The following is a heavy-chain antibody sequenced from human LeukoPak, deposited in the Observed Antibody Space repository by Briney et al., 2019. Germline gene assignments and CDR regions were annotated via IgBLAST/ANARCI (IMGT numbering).Heavy chain of an antibody. CDR2: INHSGST. CDR3: ARGRGGYCSSTSCYRIDP. Sequence: PPETLSLTCAVYGGSFSGYYWSWIRQPPGKGLEWIGEINHSGSTNYNPSLKSRVTISVDTSKNQFSLKLSSVTAADTAVYYCARGRGGYCSSTSCYRIDPWGQGTLVTVSS. D-gene: IGHD2-2*01. J-gene: IGHJ5*02. V-gene: IGHV4-34*01. CDR1: GGSFSGYY.